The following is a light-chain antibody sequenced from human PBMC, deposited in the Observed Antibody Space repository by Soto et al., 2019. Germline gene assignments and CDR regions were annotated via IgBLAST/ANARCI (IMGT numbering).Light chain of an antibody. Sequence: EIVMTQSPATLSVSPGERATLSCRASQSVSSDLAWYQQKPGRAPRLLISGASTRATGIPARFSGSGSGTEFTLTISSLQSEDFAVYYCQQYGDWPPETFGQGTKLEI. V-gene: IGKV3D-15*01. J-gene: IGKJ2*01. CDR2: GAS. CDR3: QQYGDWPPET. CDR1: QSVSSD.